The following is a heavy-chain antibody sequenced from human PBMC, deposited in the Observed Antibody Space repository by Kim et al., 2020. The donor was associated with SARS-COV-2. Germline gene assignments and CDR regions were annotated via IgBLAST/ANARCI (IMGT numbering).Heavy chain of an antibody. D-gene: IGHD3-10*01. CDR1: GFTFSQNW. J-gene: IGHJ4*02. CDR2: IKEDGSEK. CDR3: STGGGYF. V-gene: IGHV3-7*01. Sequence: GRSLRLSCAASGFTFSQNWMSWVRQAPGKGLEWVANIKEDGSEKYYVYSVKGRFTISRDNAKNSLYLQISTLRAEDTAVYYCSTGGGYFWGQGTLVTVSS.